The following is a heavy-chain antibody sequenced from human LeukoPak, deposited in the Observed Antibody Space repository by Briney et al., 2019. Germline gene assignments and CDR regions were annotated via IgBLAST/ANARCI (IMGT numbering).Heavy chain of an antibody. CDR1: GFTFSSYS. CDR3: ARAYDLTGFWSGYAAYYYYYYMDV. CDR2: ISSSSSTI. D-gene: IGHD3-3*01. V-gene: IGHV3-48*01. J-gene: IGHJ6*03. Sequence: GGSLRLSCAASGFTFSSYSMNWVRQAPGKGLEWVSYISSSSSTIYYADSVKGRFTISRDNAKNSLYLQMNSLRAEDTAVYYCARAYDLTGFWSGYAAYYYYYYMDVWGKGTTVTVSS.